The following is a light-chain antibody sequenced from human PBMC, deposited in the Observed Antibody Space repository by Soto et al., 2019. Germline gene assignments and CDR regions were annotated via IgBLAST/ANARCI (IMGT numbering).Light chain of an antibody. CDR2: AAS. J-gene: IGKJ4*01. CDR1: LTINNY. Sequence: DIQMTQSPSSLSASVGDRVTITCRASLTINNYLNWYQQKPGKAPKLLIYAASSLQSGVPSRFSGSGSGTDFTLTISSLQAEDSATYFCQESITAPLTFGGGTKVEVK. V-gene: IGKV1-39*01. CDR3: QESITAPLT.